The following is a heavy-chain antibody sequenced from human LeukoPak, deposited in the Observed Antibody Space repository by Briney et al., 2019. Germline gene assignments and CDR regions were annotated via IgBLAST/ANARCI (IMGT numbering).Heavy chain of an antibody. CDR1: GFTFSSYA. J-gene: IGHJ4*02. CDR2: ISGSGGST. Sequence: GGSLRLSCAASGFTFSSYAMSWVRQAPGKGLEWVSAISGSGGSTYYADSVRGRFTISRHNSKNTLYLQINSPRAEDTAVYYRAKVTNYYDSSGYSAYKDYWGQGTLVTVSS. V-gene: IGHV3-23*01. CDR3: AKVTNYYDSSGYSAYKDY. D-gene: IGHD3-22*01.